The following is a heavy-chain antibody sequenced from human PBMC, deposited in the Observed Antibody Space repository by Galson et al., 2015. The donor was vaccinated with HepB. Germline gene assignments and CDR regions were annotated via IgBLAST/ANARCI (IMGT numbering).Heavy chain of an antibody. V-gene: IGHV1-58*02. J-gene: IGHJ4*02. CDR3: AAAHYRTRTFDY. D-gene: IGHD1/OR15-1a*01. Sequence: SVKVSCKASGFTFTSSAMQWVRQARGQRLEWIGWIVVGSGNTNYAQKFQERVTITRDMSTSTAYMELSSLRSEDTAVYYCAAAHYRTRTFDYWGQGTLVTVSS. CDR1: GFTFTSSA. CDR2: IVVGSGNT.